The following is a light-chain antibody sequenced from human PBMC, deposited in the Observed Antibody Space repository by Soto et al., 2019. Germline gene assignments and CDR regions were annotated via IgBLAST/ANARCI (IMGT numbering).Light chain of an antibody. V-gene: IGKV1-39*01. CDR1: QIISSY. CDR2: TTS. Sequence: DIQMTQSPFSLSASVGDRVTITCRASQIISSYLNWYQQKPGKAPKLLIYTTSSLQSGVPSTFSGSGSGTDFTLTISSLQPEAFATYYCQQSYSTPFTFGPGTKVTIK. CDR3: QQSYSTPFT. J-gene: IGKJ3*01.